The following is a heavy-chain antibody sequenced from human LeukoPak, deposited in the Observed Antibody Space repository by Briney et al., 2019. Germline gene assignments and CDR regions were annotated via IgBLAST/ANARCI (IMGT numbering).Heavy chain of an antibody. D-gene: IGHD3-22*01. V-gene: IGHV3-11*05. CDR3: ARAPNYYDSSGYYPYFDY. Sequence: GGPLRLSCAASGFTFSDYYMSWIRQAPGKGLEWVSYISSSSSYTNYADSVKGRFTISRDNAKNSLYLQMNSLRAEDTAVYYCARAPNYYDSSGYYPYFDYWGQGTLVTVSS. J-gene: IGHJ4*02. CDR1: GFTFSDYY. CDR2: ISSSSSYT.